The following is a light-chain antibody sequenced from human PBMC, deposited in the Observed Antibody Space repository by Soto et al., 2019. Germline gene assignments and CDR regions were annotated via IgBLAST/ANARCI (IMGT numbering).Light chain of an antibody. Sequence: QSALTQPASVSGSPGQSIPLSCTGTSSDVGSYNLVSWYQQHPGKAPQLMIYEVSKRPSGVSNRFSGSKSGNTASLTISGLQAEDEADYYCCSYAGSSTPYVFGTGTKLTVL. CDR3: CSYAGSSTPYV. CDR1: SSDVGSYNL. CDR2: EVS. J-gene: IGLJ1*01. V-gene: IGLV2-23*02.